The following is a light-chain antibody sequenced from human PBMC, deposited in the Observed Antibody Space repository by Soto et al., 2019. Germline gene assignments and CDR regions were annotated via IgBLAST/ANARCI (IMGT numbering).Light chain of an antibody. V-gene: IGKV3-20*01. J-gene: IGKJ2*03. CDR3: QHYGSSHS. Sequence: ENVLTQSPGTLSLSPGDTATLSCRASQTIFNSYLAWYQQKPGQAPRLLIYGASSRATGIPDRFRGGGSGTDFTLTITRLEPEDFAVYYCQHYGSSHSFGQGTKLEMK. CDR2: GAS. CDR1: QTIFNSY.